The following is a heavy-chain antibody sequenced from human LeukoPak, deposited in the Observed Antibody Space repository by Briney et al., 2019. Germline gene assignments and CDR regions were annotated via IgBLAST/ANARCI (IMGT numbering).Heavy chain of an antibody. Sequence: GASVKVSCKAAGYTFTSYFISWVRQAPGQGLEWMGWISAYNGNANYVQKFLGRVTMTTDTATSTAYTELWSLRSDDTAVFYCARANYYSGMDVWGQGTPVTVSS. J-gene: IGHJ6*02. CDR3: ARANYYSGMDV. CDR1: GYTFTSYF. CDR2: ISAYNGNA. V-gene: IGHV1-18*01.